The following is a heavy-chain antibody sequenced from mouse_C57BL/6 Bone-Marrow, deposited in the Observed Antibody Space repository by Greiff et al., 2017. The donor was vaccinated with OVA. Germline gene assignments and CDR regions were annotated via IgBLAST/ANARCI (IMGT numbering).Heavy chain of an antibody. V-gene: IGHV1-18*01. Sequence: VQLQQSGPELVKPGASVKIPCKASGYTFTDYNMDWVKQSHGKSLEWIGDINPNNGGTIYNQKFKGKATLTVDKSSSTAYMELRSLTSEDTAVYYCARWDYSNYWYFDVWGTGTTVTVSS. CDR3: ARWDYSNYWYFDV. CDR2: INPNNGGT. D-gene: IGHD2-5*01. CDR1: GYTFTDYN. J-gene: IGHJ1*03.